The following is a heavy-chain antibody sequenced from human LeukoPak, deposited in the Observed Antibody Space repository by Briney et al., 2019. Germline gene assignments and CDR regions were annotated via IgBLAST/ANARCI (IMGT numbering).Heavy chain of an antibody. V-gene: IGHV3-30*04. J-gene: IGHJ5*02. CDR2: ISYDGSNK. CDR3: ARDGVARFLEWLFFRPHPNWFDP. CDR1: GFTFSSYA. Sequence: GGSLRLSCAASGFTFSSYAMHWVRQAPGKGLEWVAVISYDGSNKYYADSVKGRFTISRDNSKNTLYLQMNSLRAEDTAVYYCARDGVARFLEWLFFRPHPNWFDPWGQGTLVTVSS. D-gene: IGHD3-3*01.